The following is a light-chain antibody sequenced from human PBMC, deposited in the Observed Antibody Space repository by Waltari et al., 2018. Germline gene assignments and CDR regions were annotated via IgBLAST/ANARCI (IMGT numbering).Light chain of an antibody. J-gene: IGLJ2*01. V-gene: IGLV3-1*01. CDR1: NLENQY. CDR2: YDS. Sequence: SYALTQPPSVSVSPGQTASITCSGENLENQYASWYQQKPGQSPVLVIYYDSKRPSGIPERFSGSNSGNTATLTISGTQAMDEADYYCQAWDTTTVVFGGGTKVTVL. CDR3: QAWDTTTVV.